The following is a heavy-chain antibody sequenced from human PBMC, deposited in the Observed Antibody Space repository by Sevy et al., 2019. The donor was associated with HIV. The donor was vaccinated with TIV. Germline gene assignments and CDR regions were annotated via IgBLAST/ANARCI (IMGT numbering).Heavy chain of an antibody. CDR2: ISGSGGST. CDR1: GFTFSSYA. V-gene: IGHV3-23*01. D-gene: IGHD6-13*01. J-gene: IGHJ4*02. Sequence: GGSLRLSCAASGFTFSSYAMSWVRQAPGKGLEWVSAISGSGGSTYYADSVKGRFTIARDYSNNTLYLQMNSLRADDTAVYYCARDPGSSWSSFDYWGQGTLVTVSS. CDR3: ARDPGSSWSSFDY.